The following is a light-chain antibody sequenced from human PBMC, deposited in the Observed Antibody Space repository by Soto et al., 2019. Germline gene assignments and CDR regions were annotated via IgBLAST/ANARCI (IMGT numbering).Light chain of an antibody. CDR1: QSLVYSDGNTY. CDR3: MQCRHWAT. V-gene: IGKV2-30*01. J-gene: IGKJ2*01. Sequence: VVMTQSPLSLAVTLGQPASISCRSSQSLVYSDGNTYLNWLQQRPGQSPRRLVYKVSNRDSGVPDRFSGSWSGTDFTLNISRVVAEDVGVYYCMQCRHWATFGQGTKLEIK. CDR2: KVS.